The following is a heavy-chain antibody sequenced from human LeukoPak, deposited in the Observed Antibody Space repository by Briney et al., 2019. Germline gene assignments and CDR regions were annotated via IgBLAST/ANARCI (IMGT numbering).Heavy chain of an antibody. Sequence: ASVKVSCKASGGTFSSYAISWVRQAPGQGLEWMGWMNPNSGNTGYAQKFQGRVTMTRNTSISTAYMELSSLRSEDTAVYYCARVGYSSSSGWGNLDYWGQGTLVTVSS. CDR1: GGTFSSYA. CDR3: ARVGYSSSSGWGNLDY. D-gene: IGHD6-6*01. V-gene: IGHV1-8*02. CDR2: MNPNSGNT. J-gene: IGHJ4*02.